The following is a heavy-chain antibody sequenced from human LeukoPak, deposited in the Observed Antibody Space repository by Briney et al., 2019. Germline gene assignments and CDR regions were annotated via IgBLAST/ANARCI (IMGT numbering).Heavy chain of an antibody. CDR1: GFTFSSYG. J-gene: IGHJ4*02. CDR2: IWYDGSNK. CDR3: ARGFPYYDILSGYSEFDY. D-gene: IGHD3-9*01. Sequence: GRSLRLSCAASGFTFSSYGMHWVRQAPGKGLEWVAVIWYDGSNKYYADSVKGRFTISRDNSKNTLYLQMNSLRAEDTAVYYCARGFPYYDILSGYSEFDYGGRGTLVTVSS. V-gene: IGHV3-33*01.